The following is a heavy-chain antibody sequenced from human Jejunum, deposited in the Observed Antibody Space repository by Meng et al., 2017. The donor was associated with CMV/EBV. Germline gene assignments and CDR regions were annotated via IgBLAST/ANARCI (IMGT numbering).Heavy chain of an antibody. CDR3: AKTGFEAGRTGGLYYYYYDMDI. D-gene: IGHD1-1*01. J-gene: IGHJ6*02. V-gene: IGHV3-23*01. CDR2: ISGSVSST. Sequence: MRRVLQAPGKELVLVSTISGSVSSTNYAASVKGRFTVSRDNSESTLYLQMNSLRAEDTAVYYCAKTGFEAGRTGGLYYYYYDMDIWGQGTTVTVSS.